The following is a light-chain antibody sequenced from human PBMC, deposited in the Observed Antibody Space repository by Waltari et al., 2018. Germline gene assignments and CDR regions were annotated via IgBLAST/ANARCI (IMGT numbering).Light chain of an antibody. CDR2: SNN. CDR3: AAWEDSLNGYV. J-gene: IGLJ1*01. V-gene: IGLV1-44*01. CDR1: SSNIGSTT. Sequence: QSVLTQPPSASGTPGQIITISCSGSSSNIGSTTVNWTHQLPGTAPKLLIYSNNQRPSGVPDRFSGSKSGTSASLAISGLQSEDEADYYCAAWEDSLNGYVFGTGTKVTVL.